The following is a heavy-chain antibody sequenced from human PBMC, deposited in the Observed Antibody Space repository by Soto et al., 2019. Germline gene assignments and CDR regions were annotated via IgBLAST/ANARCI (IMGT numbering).Heavy chain of an antibody. CDR1: GYTFTSYW. D-gene: IGHD6-13*01. CDR3: ARSYSSSWYLWWFDP. V-gene: IGHV5-51*01. J-gene: IGHJ5*02. Sequence: KVSCKASGYTFTSYWIGWVRQMPGKGLEWMGIIYPGDSDTRYSPSFQGQVTISADKSISTAYLQWSSLKASDTAMYYCARSYSSSWYLWWFDPRRQGILVTVYS. CDR2: IYPGDSDT.